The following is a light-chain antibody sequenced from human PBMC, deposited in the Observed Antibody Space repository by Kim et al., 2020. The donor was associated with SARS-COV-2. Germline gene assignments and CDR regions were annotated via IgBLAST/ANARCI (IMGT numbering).Light chain of an antibody. CDR3: QQYKNWPYT. V-gene: IGKV3-15*01. Sequence: VSPGERATLSCRASLSVSSNLAWYQQKPGQAPRLLIYGAFTRATGIPARFSGSGSGTEFTLTINSLQSEDFAVYYCQQYKNWPYTFGQGTKLEI. CDR2: GAF. CDR1: LSVSSN. J-gene: IGKJ2*01.